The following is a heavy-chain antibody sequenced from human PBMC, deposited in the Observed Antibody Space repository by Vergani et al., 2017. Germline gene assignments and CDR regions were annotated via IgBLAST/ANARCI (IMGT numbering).Heavy chain of an antibody. D-gene: IGHD2-2*01. V-gene: IGHV3-21*01. CDR1: GFTFSSYG. Sequence: EVQLVESGGGLVKPGGSLRLSCAASGFTFSSYGMNWVRQAPGKGLEWVSSISDSSSYIYYADSVKGRFTISRDNAKHSLYLQMNSLRAEDTALYYCARDLEVDYCSSTSCDLPDYWGQGTLVTVAS. J-gene: IGHJ4*02. CDR3: ARDLEVDYCSSTSCDLPDY. CDR2: ISDSSSYI.